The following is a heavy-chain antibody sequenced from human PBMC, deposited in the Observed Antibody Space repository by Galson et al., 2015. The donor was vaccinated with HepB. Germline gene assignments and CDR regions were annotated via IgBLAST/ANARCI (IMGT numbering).Heavy chain of an antibody. CDR1: GYSFSNYG. CDR2: FSGYDGST. V-gene: IGHV1-18*01. CDR3: ARDSRLELRLNNYFSYGMDV. Sequence: SVKVSCKASGYSFSNYGLSWIRQAPGPGLEWMGWFSGYDGSTNYAQKFPGRVTMTADASTGTAYLELRNLRSDDTAVYCCARDSRLELRLNNYFSYGMDVWGQGSAVTVSS. D-gene: IGHD3-10*01. J-gene: IGHJ6*02.